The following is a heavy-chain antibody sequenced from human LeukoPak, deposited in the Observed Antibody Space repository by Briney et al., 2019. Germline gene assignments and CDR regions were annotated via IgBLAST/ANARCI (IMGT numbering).Heavy chain of an antibody. CDR1: GFTFGDYA. D-gene: IGHD3-3*01. Sequence: KSGRSLRLSCTASGFTFGDYAMSWFRQAPGKGLEWVGFIRSKAYGGTTEYAASVKGRFTISRDDSKSIAYLQMNSLKTEDTAVYYCTSDPPTIFGVVYYYYYYMDVWGKGTKVTVSS. CDR2: IRSKAYGGTT. J-gene: IGHJ6*03. V-gene: IGHV3-49*05. CDR3: TSDPPTIFGVVYYYYYYMDV.